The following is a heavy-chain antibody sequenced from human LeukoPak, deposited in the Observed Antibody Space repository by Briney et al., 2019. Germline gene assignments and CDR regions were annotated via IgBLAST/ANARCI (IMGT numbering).Heavy chain of an antibody. Sequence: PSQTLSLTCAVSGGPISSGGYSWSWIRQPPGKGLEWIRYIYHSGSTYYNPSLKSRVTISVDRSKNQFSLKLSSVTAADTAVYYCTRGAGWLIDYWGQGILVTVSS. J-gene: IGHJ4*02. CDR3: TRGAGWLIDY. CDR2: IYHSGST. V-gene: IGHV4-30-2*01. CDR1: GGPISSGGYS. D-gene: IGHD3-16*01.